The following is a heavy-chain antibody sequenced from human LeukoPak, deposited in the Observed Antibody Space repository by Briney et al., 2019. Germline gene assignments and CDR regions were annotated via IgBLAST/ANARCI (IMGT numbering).Heavy chain of an antibody. CDR3: AKASSSWYSDFDY. CDR1: GFSLNNYA. V-gene: IGHV3-23*01. CDR2: ISASGGTT. D-gene: IGHD6-13*01. Sequence: TGGSVKLSCAASGFSLNNYAMNWARQATGKGLEWVLAISASGGTTYNSDSVKGRFTISRDSAKNTLYLQINSLRAEDSAVYYGAKASSSWYSDFDYWGRGTLVTVSS. J-gene: IGHJ4*02.